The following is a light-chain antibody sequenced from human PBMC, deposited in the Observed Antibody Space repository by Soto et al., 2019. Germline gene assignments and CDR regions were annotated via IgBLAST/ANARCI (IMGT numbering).Light chain of an antibody. CDR1: QSISSW. CDR3: QQYNSYSWT. V-gene: IGKV1-5*03. Sequence: IQLTQSPSTLSSSVEDKVTINCRASQSISSWLAWYQQKPGKAPKLLIYKASSLESGVPSRFSGSGSGTEFTLTISSLQPDDFATYYCQQYNSYSWTFGQGTKV. CDR2: KAS. J-gene: IGKJ1*01.